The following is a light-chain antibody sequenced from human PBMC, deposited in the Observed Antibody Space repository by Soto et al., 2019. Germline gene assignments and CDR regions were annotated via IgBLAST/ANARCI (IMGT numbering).Light chain of an antibody. CDR2: KVS. J-gene: IGKJ2*01. CDR1: QSLVHSDGIFY. Sequence: DVVLTQSPLSLPVTLGQPASISCRSSQSLVHSDGIFYLNWFQQRPGQSPRRLIYKVSNRDYGVADRFRGSGSGADFTLEISRAEAEDVGVYYCGQGAHCPYTFGQGTKLEIK. CDR3: GQGAHCPYT. V-gene: IGKV2-30*02.